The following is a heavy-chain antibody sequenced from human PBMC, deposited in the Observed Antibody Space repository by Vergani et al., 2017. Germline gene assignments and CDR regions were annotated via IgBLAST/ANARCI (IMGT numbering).Heavy chain of an antibody. CDR2: IRYDGSNK. CDR3: ARGVGATAYFDY. V-gene: IGHV3-30*02. D-gene: IGHD1-26*01. CDR1: GFTFSSYG. Sequence: QVQLVESGGGVVQPGGSLRLSCAASGFTFSSYGMHWVRQAPGKGLEWVAFIRYDGSNKYYADSVKGRFTISRDNAKNSLYLQMNSLRSEDTAVYYCARGVGATAYFDYWGQGTLVTVSS. J-gene: IGHJ4*02.